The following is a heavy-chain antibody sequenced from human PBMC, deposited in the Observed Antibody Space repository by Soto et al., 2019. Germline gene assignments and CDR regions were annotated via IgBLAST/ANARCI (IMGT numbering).Heavy chain of an antibody. J-gene: IGHJ6*02. V-gene: IGHV3-23*01. CDR2: ISGSGGST. CDR3: ATNIPEERYYDDCSGSSGYGYYYGMDV. CDR1: GFTFSSYA. Sequence: EVQLLESGGGLVQPGGSLRLSCAASGFTFSSYAMSWVRQAPGKGLEWVSAISGSGGSTYYADSVKGRFTISRDNSKKELYLKRDRLRAEDTAVYYCATNIPEERYYDDCSGSSGYGYYYGMDVWGQRTTLTVSS. D-gene: IGHD3-22*01.